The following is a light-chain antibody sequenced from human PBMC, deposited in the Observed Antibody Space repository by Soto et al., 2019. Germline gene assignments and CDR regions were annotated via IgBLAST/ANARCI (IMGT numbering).Light chain of an antibody. V-gene: IGKV3-15*01. Sequence: EIVMTQSPATLSVSPGERATLSCRVSQSVTSNLAWYQQKPGQAPSLLIYGASTRATGIPARFSGSGSGTEFTLTISSLQSEDFAVYYCQQYNNWPPLTFGGGTKVEIK. CDR2: GAS. J-gene: IGKJ4*01. CDR3: QQYNNWPPLT. CDR1: QSVTSN.